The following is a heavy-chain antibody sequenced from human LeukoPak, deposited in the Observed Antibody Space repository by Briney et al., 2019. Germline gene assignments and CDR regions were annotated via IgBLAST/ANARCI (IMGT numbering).Heavy chain of an antibody. V-gene: IGHV5-10-1*01. D-gene: IGHD3-22*01. CDR1: GYSFTTYW. CDR2: IDPSDSYT. CDR3: ARQGGFYDNRGYNDTFDI. Sequence: GESLKISCKGSGYSFTTYWISWVRQMPGKGLEWMGRIDPSDSYTNYSPSFQGHVTISVDKSISTAYLQWSSLKASDTAMYYCARQGGFYDNRGYNDTFDIWGQGTVVTVSS. J-gene: IGHJ3*02.